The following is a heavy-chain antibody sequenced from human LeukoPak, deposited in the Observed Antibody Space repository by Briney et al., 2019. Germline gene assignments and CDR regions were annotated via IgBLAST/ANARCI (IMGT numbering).Heavy chain of an antibody. CDR3: AREIHLDY. CDR2: ISSSSYN. J-gene: IGHJ4*02. V-gene: IGHV3-21*01. CDR1: GFTFSSYT. Sequence: GGSLRLSCAASGFTFSSYTMNWVRQSPGKGLEWVAFISSSSYNTYANPVKHRFTITRDNAKNSLYLQMNSLRADDTAVYYCAREIHLDYWGQGTLVTVSS.